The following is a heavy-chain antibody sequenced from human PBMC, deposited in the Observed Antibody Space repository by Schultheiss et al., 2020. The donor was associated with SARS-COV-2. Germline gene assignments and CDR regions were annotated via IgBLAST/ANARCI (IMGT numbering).Heavy chain of an antibody. V-gene: IGHV3-15*01. D-gene: IGHD2-21*01. CDR1: GFTFSNAW. Sequence: GESLKISCAASGFTFSNAWMSWVRQAPGKGLEWVGRIKSKTDGGTTDYAAPVKGRFTISRDNSKNTLYLQMNSLRAEDTAVYYCTRHVRGEAAFDIWGQGTMVTVSS. CDR2: IKSKTDGGTT. J-gene: IGHJ3*02. CDR3: TRHVRGEAAFDI.